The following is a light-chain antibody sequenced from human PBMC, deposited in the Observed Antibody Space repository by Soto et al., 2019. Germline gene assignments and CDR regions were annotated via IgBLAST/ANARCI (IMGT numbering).Light chain of an antibody. V-gene: IGKV1-5*03. CDR3: QQYHSYSYT. CDR1: QSVSSW. CDR2: KAS. Sequence: DIQMTQSPSTLSASVGDRVTITCRASQSVSSWLAWYQQKPGKAPNLLIFKASNLENGVPSRFSGSGSGTEFTLTISSLQPDYFATYYCQQYHSYSYTFGQGTKLEI. J-gene: IGKJ2*01.